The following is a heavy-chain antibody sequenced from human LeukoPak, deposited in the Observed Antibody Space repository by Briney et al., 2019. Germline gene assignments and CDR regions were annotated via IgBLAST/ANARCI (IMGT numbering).Heavy chain of an antibody. CDR2: INPSGGGT. D-gene: IGHD4-17*01. J-gene: IGHJ6*02. Sequence: ASVKVSCKASGYTFTNYYMHWVRQAPGQGLEWMGIINPSGGGTSYAQKFQGRVTMTRDTSTSTVYMELSSLRSEDTAVYYCARDPSTVTVYYGMDVWGQGTTVTVSS. CDR3: ARDPSTVTVYYGMDV. CDR1: GYTFTNYY. V-gene: IGHV1-46*01.